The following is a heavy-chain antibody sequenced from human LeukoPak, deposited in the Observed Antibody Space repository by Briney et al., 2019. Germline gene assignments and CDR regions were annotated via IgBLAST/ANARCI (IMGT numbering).Heavy chain of an antibody. D-gene: IGHD3-10*01. CDR3: ASRIVGEDYYGSGSYYPS. CDR2: TSAYNDNT. J-gene: IGHJ4*02. Sequence: ASVKVSCKASGYTFTSYGISWVRQAPGQGLEWMGWTSAYNDNTNYAQKLQGRVTMTTDTSTSTAYMELRSLRSDDTAVYYCASRIVGEDYYGSGSYYPSWGQGTLVTVSS. CDR1: GYTFTSYG. V-gene: IGHV1-18*01.